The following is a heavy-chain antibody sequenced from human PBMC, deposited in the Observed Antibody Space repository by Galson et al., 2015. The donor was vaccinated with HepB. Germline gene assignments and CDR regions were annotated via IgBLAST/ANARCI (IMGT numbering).Heavy chain of an antibody. V-gene: IGHV3-9*01. CDR1: GFTFDDYA. CDR3: AKGSSSSGRFPFDY. Sequence: SLRLSCAASGFTFDDYAMHWVRQAPGKGLEWVSGISWNSGSIGYADSVKGRFTISRDNAKNSLYLQMNSLRAENTALYYCAKGSSSSGRFPFDYWGQGTLVTVSS. CDR2: ISWNSGSI. D-gene: IGHD6-13*01. J-gene: IGHJ4*02.